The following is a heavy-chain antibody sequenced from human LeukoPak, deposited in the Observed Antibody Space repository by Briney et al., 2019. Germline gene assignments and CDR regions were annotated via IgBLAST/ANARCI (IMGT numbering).Heavy chain of an antibody. Sequence: ASVKVSCKTSGYTFTGYYMHWVRQAPGQGLEWMGWINPNSGGTNYAQKFQGKVTMTRDTSISTAYMELSRLGSDDTAVYYCAREREGPYGYLDYWGQGTLVTVSS. CDR2: INPNSGGT. J-gene: IGHJ4*02. V-gene: IGHV1-2*02. CDR1: GYTFTGYY. CDR3: AREREGPYGYLDY. D-gene: IGHD4-17*01.